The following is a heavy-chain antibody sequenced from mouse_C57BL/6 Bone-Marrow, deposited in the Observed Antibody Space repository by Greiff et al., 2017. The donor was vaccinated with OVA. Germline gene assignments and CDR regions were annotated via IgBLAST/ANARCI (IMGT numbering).Heavy chain of an antibody. D-gene: IGHD2-1*01. Sequence: QVQLQQPGAELVRPGSSVKLSCKASGYTFTSYWMHWVKQRPIQGLEWIGNIDPSDSETHYNQKFKDKATLPVDKSSSTAYMQLSSLTSEDSAVYDCARVRGGNPYYFDYWGQGTTLTVSS. CDR1: GYTFTSYW. J-gene: IGHJ2*01. CDR2: IDPSDSET. V-gene: IGHV1-52*01. CDR3: ARVRGGNPYYFDY.